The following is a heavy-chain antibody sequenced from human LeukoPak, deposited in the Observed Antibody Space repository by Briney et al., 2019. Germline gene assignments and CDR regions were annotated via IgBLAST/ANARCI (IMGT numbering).Heavy chain of an antibody. J-gene: IGHJ4*02. CDR3: ARDLYRIVVVPHYFDY. D-gene: IGHD3-22*01. Sequence: GGSLRLSCAASGFTFSSYWMNWVRQAPGKGLEWVANVKQDESEKYYVDSVKGRFTISRDNAKNSLYLQMNSLRAEDTAVYYRARDLYRIVVVPHYFDYWGQGTLVTVSS. CDR2: VKQDESEK. CDR1: GFTFSSYW. V-gene: IGHV3-7*01.